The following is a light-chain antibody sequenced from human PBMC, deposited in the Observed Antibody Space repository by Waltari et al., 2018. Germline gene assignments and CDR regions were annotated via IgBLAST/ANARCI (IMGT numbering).Light chain of an antibody. Sequence: QSALTQPASVSGSPGQSSTISCTGSSSDVGGYDSVSWYQHHPGQVPKVIIFDVTNRPSGVSNRFSGSKSGNTASLTISGLQAEDESNYYCSSLSSKSVVIFGGGTKLTVL. J-gene: IGLJ2*01. CDR3: SSLSSKSVVI. V-gene: IGLV2-14*03. CDR2: DVT. CDR1: SSDVGGYDS.